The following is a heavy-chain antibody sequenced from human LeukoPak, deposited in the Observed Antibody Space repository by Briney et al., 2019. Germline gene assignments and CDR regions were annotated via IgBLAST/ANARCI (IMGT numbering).Heavy chain of an antibody. Sequence: SETLSLTCTVSGGSISSYYWSWIRQPPGKGLEWIGYIYYSGSTNYNPSLKSRVTISVDTSKNQFSLKLSSVTAADTAVYYCARSLMNCSGGSCYPIDAFDIWGQGTMVTVSS. CDR2: IYYSGST. V-gene: IGHV4-59*01. D-gene: IGHD2-15*01. CDR3: ARSLMNCSGGSCYPIDAFDI. CDR1: GGSISSYY. J-gene: IGHJ3*02.